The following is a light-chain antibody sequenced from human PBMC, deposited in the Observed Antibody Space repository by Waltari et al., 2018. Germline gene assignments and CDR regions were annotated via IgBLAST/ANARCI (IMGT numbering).Light chain of an antibody. V-gene: IGLV2-23*02. CDR1: SSDIGYYNL. Sequence: QSALTQPASVSGSPGQSITISCTGTSSDIGYYNLVSWYQQDPGKAPKVIIYEVNQRPSGVSNRFSGSKSGNTASLTISGLQAEDEADYYCCSYIGDSAWVFGGGTKVTVL. CDR2: EVN. J-gene: IGLJ3*02. CDR3: CSYIGDSAWV.